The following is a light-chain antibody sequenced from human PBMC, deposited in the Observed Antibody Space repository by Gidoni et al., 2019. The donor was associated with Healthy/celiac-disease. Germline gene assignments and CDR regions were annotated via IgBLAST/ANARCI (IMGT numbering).Light chain of an antibody. CDR1: QGISNT. J-gene: IGKJ5*01. CDR2: DAS. Sequence: AIQLTQSPSSLSASVGDRVTISCRASQGISNTLAWYQQKPGKPPKLLIYDASSWESGVPSRFSGSGSGTDFTLTINSLQPEDFATYYCQEFNSYPPTFGQXTRLEIK. V-gene: IGKV1-13*02. CDR3: QEFNSYPPT.